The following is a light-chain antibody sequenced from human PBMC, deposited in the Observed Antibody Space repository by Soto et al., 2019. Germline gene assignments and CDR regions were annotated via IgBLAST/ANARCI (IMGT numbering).Light chain of an antibody. CDR2: GAA. J-gene: IGKJ1*01. CDR1: QSVNIN. Sequence: EIVMTQSPATLSVSPGERVTLSCRASQSVNINLAWYQQRPGQSPRLLMYGAATRATGIPARFSGSGFGTEFTLTISSLQSEDIAVYYCQQYSKWPRTFGQGTKVEIK. V-gene: IGKV3-15*01. CDR3: QQYSKWPRT.